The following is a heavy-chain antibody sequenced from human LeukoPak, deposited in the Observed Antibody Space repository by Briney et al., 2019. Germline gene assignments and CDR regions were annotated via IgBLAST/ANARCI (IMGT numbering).Heavy chain of an antibody. D-gene: IGHD3-10*01. CDR2: IYYSGST. CDR3: ARGSYGSGSRNWFDP. V-gene: IGHV4-30-4*01. CDR1: GGSISSGDYY. J-gene: IGHJ5*02. Sequence: SSETLSLTCTVSGGSISSGDYYWSWIRQPPGKGLEWIGYIYYSGSTYYNPSLKSRVTISVDTSKNQFSLKLSSVTAADTAVYYCARGSYGSGSRNWFDPWGQGTLVTVSS.